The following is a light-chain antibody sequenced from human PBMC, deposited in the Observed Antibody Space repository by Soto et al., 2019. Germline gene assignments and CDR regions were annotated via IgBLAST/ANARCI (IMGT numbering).Light chain of an antibody. Sequence: QPVLTQPPSASGTPGQRVTISCSGSTSNIGSNYVYWYQHLPGTAPKLLIYRNDQRPSGVPDRFSGSKSGTSASLAISGLRSEDEADYYCAAWDDSLSGSVLFGGGTKVTVL. CDR3: AAWDDSLSGSVL. J-gene: IGLJ2*01. CDR2: RND. V-gene: IGLV1-47*01. CDR1: TSNIGSNY.